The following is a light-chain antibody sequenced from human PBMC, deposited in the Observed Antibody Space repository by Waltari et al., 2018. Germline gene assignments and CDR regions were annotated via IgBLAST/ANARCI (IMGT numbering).Light chain of an antibody. CDR2: DVT. CDR1: ASDVGGYNF. Sequence: QSALTQPRSVSGSPGQSVAISCTGTASDVGGYNFVSWYQQHPGKAPKIMMYDVTKRPSGVPDRCFGSKSGNTASLTISGLQAEDEADYYCCSFAGTHSYVFGTGTKVTVL. J-gene: IGLJ1*01. V-gene: IGLV2-11*01. CDR3: CSFAGTHSYV.